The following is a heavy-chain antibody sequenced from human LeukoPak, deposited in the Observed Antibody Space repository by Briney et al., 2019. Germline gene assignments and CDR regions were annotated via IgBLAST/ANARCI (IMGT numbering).Heavy chain of an antibody. CDR3: ARVQGGPMVRGVIITSWFDP. V-gene: IGHV4-31*03. D-gene: IGHD3-10*01. CDR1: GVSISSGGYY. CDR2: IYYSGST. J-gene: IGHJ5*02. Sequence: SETLSLTCTVSGVSISSGGYYWNWIRQHPGKGLEWIGYIYYSGSTYYNPSLKSRVTISVDTSKNQFSLKLSSVTAADTAVYYCARVQGGPMVRGVIITSWFDPWGQGTLVTVSS.